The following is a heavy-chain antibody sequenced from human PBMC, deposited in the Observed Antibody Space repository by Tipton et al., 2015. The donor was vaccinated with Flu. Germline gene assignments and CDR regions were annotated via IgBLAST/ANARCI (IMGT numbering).Heavy chain of an antibody. D-gene: IGHD3-22*01. J-gene: IGHJ4*02. CDR1: GGSFSGYY. V-gene: IGHV4-34*01. CDR2: INCSEST. CDR3: ARVSTRRITSIVVVMVPDGDFDY. Sequence: TLSLTCAVPGGSFSGYYWSWIRQTPGKGLEWIGEINCSESTNYNPSLKSRVAISVDASKTQFSLNLTSVTAAATAVYYCARVSTRRITSIVVVMVPDGDFDYGVQGTQVTVSS.